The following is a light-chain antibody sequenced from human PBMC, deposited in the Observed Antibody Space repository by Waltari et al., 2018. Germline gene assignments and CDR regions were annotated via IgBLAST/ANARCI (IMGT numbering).Light chain of an antibody. CDR1: QSISSY. V-gene: IGKV1-39*01. CDR3: QQSYSHTRT. CDR2: AAS. Sequence: DIQMTQSPPSLSASAGDRVTITCRASQSISSYLNWYQQKPGIAPKLLIYAASSLQSGVPSRFSGSGSGREFTLIISSLQPEDFATYSCQQSYSHTRTFGQGTKVEIK. J-gene: IGKJ1*01.